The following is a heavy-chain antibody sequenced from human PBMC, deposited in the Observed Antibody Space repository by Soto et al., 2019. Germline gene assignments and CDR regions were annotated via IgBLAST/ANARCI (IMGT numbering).Heavy chain of an antibody. V-gene: IGHV2-5*02. J-gene: IGHJ4*02. CDR2: IYWDDDK. Sequence: SGPTLVNPTQTLTLTCTFSGFSLSTSGVGVAWIRQPPGRALEWLALIYWDDDKRYSLSLKTRLTITKDTSKNQVVLTMTNMDPVATATSYCALGWGGIVGATSDFDYWRQGTLVTVSS. CDR1: GFSLSTSGVG. CDR3: ALGWGGIVGATSDFDY. D-gene: IGHD1-26*01.